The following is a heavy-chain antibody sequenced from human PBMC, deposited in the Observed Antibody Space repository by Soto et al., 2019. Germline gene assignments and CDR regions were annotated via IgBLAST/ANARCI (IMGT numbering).Heavy chain of an antibody. Sequence: SVKVSFKASGGTFSSYTISWVRQAPGQGLEWMGRIIPILGIANYAQKFQGRVTITADKSTSTAYMELSSLRSEDTAVYYCARGIAAAEPPYYYYYMDVWGKGTTVTVSS. CDR2: IIPILGIA. J-gene: IGHJ6*03. V-gene: IGHV1-69*02. CDR1: GGTFSSYT. D-gene: IGHD6-13*01. CDR3: ARGIAAAEPPYYYYYMDV.